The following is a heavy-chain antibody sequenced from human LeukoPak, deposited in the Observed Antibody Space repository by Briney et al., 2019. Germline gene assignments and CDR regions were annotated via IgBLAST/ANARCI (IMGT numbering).Heavy chain of an antibody. CDR3: ARGNDGSGSPSYYFYYMDV. V-gene: IGHV1-69*13. CDR1: GYTFSSYA. D-gene: IGHD3-10*01. CDR2: IIPIFGTA. Sequence: SVKVSCKASGYTFSSYAISWVRQAPGQGLEWMGGIIPIFGTANYAQKFQGRVTITADESTSTAYMELSSLRSEDTAVYYCARGNDGSGSPSYYFYYMDVWGKGTTVTISS. J-gene: IGHJ6*03.